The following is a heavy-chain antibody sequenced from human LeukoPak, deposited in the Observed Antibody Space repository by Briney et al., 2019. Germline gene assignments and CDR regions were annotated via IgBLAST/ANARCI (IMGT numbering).Heavy chain of an antibody. D-gene: IGHD3-22*01. CDR2: IVVGSGNT. CDR3: AADRDWYYYDSSGYPPTD. Sequence: SVKVSCKASGFTFTSSAVQWVRQARGQRLEWIGWIVVGSGNTNYAQKFQERVTITRDMSTSTAYMELSSLRSEDTAVYYCAADRDWYYYDSSGYPPTDWGQGTLVTVSS. V-gene: IGHV1-58*01. CDR1: GFTFTSSA. J-gene: IGHJ4*02.